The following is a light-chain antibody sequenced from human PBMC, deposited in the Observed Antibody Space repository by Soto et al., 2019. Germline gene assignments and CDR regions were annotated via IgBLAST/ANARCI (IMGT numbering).Light chain of an antibody. CDR3: SSYTSSSTYV. CDR2: DVS. Sequence: QSALTQPASVSGSPGQSITISCTGTSSDVGGYNYVSWYQQYPGKAPKLMIYDVSNLPSGVSNRFSGSKSGNTASLTISGLQAEDETDYYCSSYTSSSTYVFGTGTKVTVL. V-gene: IGLV2-14*01. J-gene: IGLJ1*01. CDR1: SSDVGGYNY.